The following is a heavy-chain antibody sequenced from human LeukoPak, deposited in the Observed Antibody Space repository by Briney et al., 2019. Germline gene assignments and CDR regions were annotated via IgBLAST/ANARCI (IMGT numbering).Heavy chain of an antibody. D-gene: IGHD3-10*01. CDR3: GRSASRGGLYDY. Sequence: GGSLRLSCAASGFTFSSYAMHWVRQAPGEGLEYVSAISSNGGSTYYANSVKGRFTISRDNSKNTLYLQMGSLRAEDMAVYYCGRSASRGGLYDYWRQGTVVTVSS. CDR2: ISSNGGST. V-gene: IGHV3-64*01. CDR1: GFTFSSYA. J-gene: IGHJ4*02.